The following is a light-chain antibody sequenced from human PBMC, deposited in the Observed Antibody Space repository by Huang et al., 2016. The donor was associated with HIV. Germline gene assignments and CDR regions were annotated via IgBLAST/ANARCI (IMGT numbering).Light chain of an antibody. CDR2: GAS. CDR3: QQYNDWPLT. Sequence: EIVMTQSPATLSVSPGESATLSCRASLGVGNNLAWYQQKPGQAPRLLSYGASTRATGIPARCTGSGSGTEFTLTISSLQSEDFAIYSCQQYNDWPLTFGQGTKLEI. V-gene: IGKV3-15*01. CDR1: LGVGNN. J-gene: IGKJ2*01.